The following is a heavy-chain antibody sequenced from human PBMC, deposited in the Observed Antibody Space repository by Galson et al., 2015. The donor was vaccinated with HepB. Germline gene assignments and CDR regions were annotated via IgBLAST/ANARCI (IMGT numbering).Heavy chain of an antibody. CDR2: ISAYNGNT. D-gene: IGHD5-18*01. V-gene: IGHV1-18*01. J-gene: IGHJ4*02. Sequence: SVKVSCKASGYTFTSYGISWVRQAPGQGLEWMGWISAYNGNTNYAQKLQGRVTMTTDTSTSTAYMELRSLRSDDTAVYYCARDFERGSYGYGDRADYWGQGTLVTVSS. CDR3: ARDFERGSYGYGDRADY. CDR1: GYTFTSYG.